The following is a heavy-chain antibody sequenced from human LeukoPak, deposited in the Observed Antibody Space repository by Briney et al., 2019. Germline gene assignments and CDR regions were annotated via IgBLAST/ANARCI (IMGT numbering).Heavy chain of an antibody. V-gene: IGHV3-30*04. J-gene: IGHJ6*02. Sequence: GGSLRLSCAASGFTFSSYAMHWVRQAPGKGLEWVAVISYDGSNKYYADSVKGRLTISRDNSKNTLYLQMNSLRAEDTAVYYCARDTDQLLYLPGPYYGMDVWGQGTTVTVSS. CDR2: ISYDGSNK. CDR3: ARDTDQLLYLPGPYYGMDV. D-gene: IGHD2-2*02. CDR1: GFTFSSYA.